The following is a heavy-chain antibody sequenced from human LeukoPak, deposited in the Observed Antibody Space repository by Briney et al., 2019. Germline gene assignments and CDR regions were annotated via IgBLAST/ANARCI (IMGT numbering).Heavy chain of an antibody. CDR1: GFTFSTYW. J-gene: IGHJ4*02. Sequence: GGSLRLSCAVYGFTFSTYWMGWVRQAPGKGLEWVASIKPDGSEKYYVDSVKGRFTISRDNAENSLSLQMNSLRAEDTAVYYCARVFTVTTDYFDYWGQGTLVTVSS. V-gene: IGHV3-7*01. CDR2: IKPDGSEK. CDR3: ARVFTVTTDYFDY. D-gene: IGHD4-17*01.